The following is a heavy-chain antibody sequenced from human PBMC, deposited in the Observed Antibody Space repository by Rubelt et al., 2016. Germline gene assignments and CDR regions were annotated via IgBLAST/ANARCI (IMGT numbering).Heavy chain of an antibody. CDR2: IRSKAYGGTT. V-gene: IGHV3-49*02. Sequence: GFIRSKAYGGTTEYAASVKGRFTISRDDSRSIAYLQMNSLKTEDTAVYSCTSGPNDYDDYGAFDIWGQGTTVTVSS. J-gene: IGHJ3*02. D-gene: IGHD4-17*01. CDR3: TSGPNDYDDYGAFDI.